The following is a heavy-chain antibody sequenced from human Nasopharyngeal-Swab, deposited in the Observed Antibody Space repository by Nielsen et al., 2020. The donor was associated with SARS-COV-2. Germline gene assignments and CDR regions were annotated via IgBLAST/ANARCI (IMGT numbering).Heavy chain of an antibody. CDR2: IDEYRAIT. J-gene: IGHJ4*02. D-gene: IGHD1-26*01. Sequence: SLKISCAASGYSFSRYCMHWVRQTPDYLLVWVSRIDEYRAITNYADSVEGRFTISRDNARNTLYLQMNSLRPEDTAVYYCTRDIGGRAAYWGQGTLVNVSS. CDR3: TRDIGGRAAY. V-gene: IGHV3-74*01. CDR1: GYSFSRYC.